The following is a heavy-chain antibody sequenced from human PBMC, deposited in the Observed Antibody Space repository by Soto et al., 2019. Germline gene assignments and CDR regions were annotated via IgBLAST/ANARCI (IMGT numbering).Heavy chain of an antibody. D-gene: IGHD6-13*01. CDR1: GFTFSSYA. J-gene: IGHJ3*02. Sequence: GGSLRLSCAASGFTFSSYAMSWVRQAPGKGLEWVSAISGSGGSTYYADSVKGRFTISRDNSKNTLYLQMNSLRAEDTAVYYCAKVPGMAAAAARSAFDIWGQGTMVTVSS. V-gene: IGHV3-23*01. CDR3: AKVPGMAAAAARSAFDI. CDR2: ISGSGGST.